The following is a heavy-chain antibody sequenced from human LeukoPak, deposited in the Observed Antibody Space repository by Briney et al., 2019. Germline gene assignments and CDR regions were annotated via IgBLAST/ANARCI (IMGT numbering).Heavy chain of an antibody. V-gene: IGHV1-69*04. D-gene: IGHD1-26*01. CDR3: ASWEGRY. Sequence: ASVKVSCKAPGGTFSSYAISWVRQAPGQGLEWKGRIIPILGIANYAQKFQGRVTITADKSTSTAYMELSSLRSEDTAVYYCASWEGRYWGQGTLVTVSS. J-gene: IGHJ4*02. CDR2: IIPILGIA. CDR1: GGTFSSYA.